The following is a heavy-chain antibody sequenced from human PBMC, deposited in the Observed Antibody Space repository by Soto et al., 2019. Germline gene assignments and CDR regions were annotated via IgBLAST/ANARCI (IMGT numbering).Heavy chain of an antibody. Sequence: QVQLQESGPGLVKPSGTLSLTCTVSGGSIFSSSWWSWVRQSPGKGLEWIGEIYHSGSKNYDPSLKSRVTISVDQSKNQFSLKLTSVTAADTAMYYCARERYGSGSPFDSWGQGTLVTVSS. CDR2: IYHSGSK. D-gene: IGHD3-10*01. J-gene: IGHJ4*02. V-gene: IGHV4-4*02. CDR1: GGSIFSSSW. CDR3: ARERYGSGSPFDS.